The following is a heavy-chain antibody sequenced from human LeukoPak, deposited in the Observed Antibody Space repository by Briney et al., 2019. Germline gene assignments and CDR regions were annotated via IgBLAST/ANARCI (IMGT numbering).Heavy chain of an antibody. CDR1: VGSISGSSYY. J-gene: IGHJ4*02. CDR2: IYYSGST. D-gene: IGHD3-9*01. Sequence: SETLSLTCTVSVGSISGSSYYWGGIRQPPGKGLGWIGSIYYSGSTYYNPSLKSRVTISVDTSKNNFSLKLSFVTPADTAGFYCARVPYDILTGYYNDKDFDYWGQGTLVTVSS. V-gene: IGHV4-39*07. CDR3: ARVPYDILTGYYNDKDFDY.